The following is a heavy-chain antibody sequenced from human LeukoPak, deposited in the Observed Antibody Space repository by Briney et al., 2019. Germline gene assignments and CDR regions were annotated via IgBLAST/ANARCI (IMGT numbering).Heavy chain of an antibody. V-gene: IGHV4-34*01. CDR3: ARRWNYGRNYYIDV. CDR1: GGSFSHYY. D-gene: IGHD1-7*01. CDR2: INDSGTI. Sequence: SETLSLTCAVYGGSFSHYYWSWIRHYPGRGLEWIGEINDSGTINYNPSLMSRVTISLDKSKNQFSLKLSSATAADTAVYYCARRWNYGRNYYIDVWGKGATVSVSS. J-gene: IGHJ6*03.